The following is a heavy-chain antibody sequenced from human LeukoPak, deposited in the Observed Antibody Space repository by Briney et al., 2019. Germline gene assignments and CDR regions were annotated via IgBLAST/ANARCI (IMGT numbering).Heavy chain of an antibody. CDR3: AKGYVFLWFGEPDYDYYGMDV. Sequence: ASVKVSCKVSGYTLSELSMHWVRQAPGKGLEWMGGFDPEDGETIYAQKFQGRVTMTEDTSTDTAYMELSSLRAEDTAVYYCAKGYVFLWFGEPDYDYYGMDVWGQGTTVTVSS. CDR1: GYTLSELS. D-gene: IGHD3-10*01. V-gene: IGHV1-24*01. J-gene: IGHJ6*02. CDR2: FDPEDGET.